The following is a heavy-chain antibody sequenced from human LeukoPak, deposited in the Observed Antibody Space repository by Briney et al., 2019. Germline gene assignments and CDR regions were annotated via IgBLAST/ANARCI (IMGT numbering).Heavy chain of an antibody. Sequence: PGGSLRLSCAASGFTFSSYSMNWVRQAPGKGLEWVSYISSSSSTIYYAGSVKGRFTISRDNSKNTLYLQMNSLRAEDTAVYYCAKENYYGSENYYNPLDYWGQGILVTVSS. J-gene: IGHJ4*02. CDR1: GFTFSSYS. CDR2: ISSSSSTI. V-gene: IGHV3-48*01. CDR3: AKENYYGSENYYNPLDY. D-gene: IGHD3-10*01.